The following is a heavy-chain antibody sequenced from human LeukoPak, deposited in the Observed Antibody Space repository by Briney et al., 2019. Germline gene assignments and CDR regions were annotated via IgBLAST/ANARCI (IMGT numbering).Heavy chain of an antibody. CDR3: ARDLIDYGDYGRDYYYYYGMDV. V-gene: IGHV4-38-2*02. CDR2: IYHGGST. Sequence: SETLSLTCAVSGYSISGGYYWGWIRQPPGKGLEWIGSIYHGGSTYYNPSLKSRVTISVDTSKNQFSLKLSSVAAADTAVYYCARDLIDYGDYGRDYYYYYGMDVWGKGTTVTVSS. J-gene: IGHJ6*04. CDR1: GYSISGGYY. D-gene: IGHD4-17*01.